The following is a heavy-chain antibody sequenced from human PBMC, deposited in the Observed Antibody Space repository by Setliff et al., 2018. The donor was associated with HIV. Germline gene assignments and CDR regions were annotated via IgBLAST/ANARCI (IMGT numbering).Heavy chain of an antibody. J-gene: IGHJ4*02. CDR3: ARQMTIPGVAVTPVDY. V-gene: IGHV4-59*08. CDR1: GGSIRSYY. CDR2: VFYNGDT. D-gene: IGHD3-3*01. Sequence: SETLSLTCTVSGGSIRSYYWSWIRQSPGKGLEWIGYVFYNGDTAYNPSLKSRLTISVDTSKSQFSLKLTSVTAADTAVYYCARQMTIPGVAVTPVDYWGQGARGTVS.